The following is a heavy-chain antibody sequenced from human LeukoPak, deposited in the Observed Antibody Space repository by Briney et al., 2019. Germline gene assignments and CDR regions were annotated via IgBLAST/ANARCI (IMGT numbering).Heavy chain of an antibody. CDR3: ARAPMVRGGDYFDY. J-gene: IGHJ4*02. D-gene: IGHD3-10*01. CDR1: GFTFSSYG. CDR2: IWYDGSNK. Sequence: PGGSLRLSCAASGFTFSSYGMHWVRQAPGKGLEWVAVIWYDGSNKYYADSVKGRFTISRDNSKNTLYLQMNSLRAEDTAVYYCARAPMVRGGDYFDYWGQGTLVTVSS. V-gene: IGHV3-33*01.